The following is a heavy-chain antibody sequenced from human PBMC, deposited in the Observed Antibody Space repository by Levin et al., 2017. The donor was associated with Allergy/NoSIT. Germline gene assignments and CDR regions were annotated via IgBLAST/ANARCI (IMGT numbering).Heavy chain of an antibody. J-gene: IGHJ4*02. D-gene: IGHD5-12*01. CDR2: IFYSGST. Sequence: SQTLSLTCTVSGGSTYNYYWSWIRQPPGKGLEWIGSIFYSGSTNYNPSLKSRLTISVDTSKNQFSLNLSSVTAADTAVYYCARRHSGYYFDFWGQGILVTVSS. V-gene: IGHV4-59*01. CDR3: ARRHSGYYFDF. CDR1: GGSTYNYY.